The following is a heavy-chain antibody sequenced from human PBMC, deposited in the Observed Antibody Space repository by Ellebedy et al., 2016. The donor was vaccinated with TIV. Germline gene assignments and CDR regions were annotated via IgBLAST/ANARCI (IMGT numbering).Heavy chain of an antibody. CDR2: FDPEDGGI. J-gene: IGHJ4*02. Sequence: AASVKVSCKVSGYSLSKMSMHWVRQAPGKGLEWMGGFDPEDGGIIYAQKLQGRVTMTEDTSTDTAYMELSSLRSEDTAVYFCATAGGSWGQGTLVTVSS. V-gene: IGHV1-24*01. CDR1: GYSLSKMS. CDR3: ATAGGS. D-gene: IGHD1-26*01.